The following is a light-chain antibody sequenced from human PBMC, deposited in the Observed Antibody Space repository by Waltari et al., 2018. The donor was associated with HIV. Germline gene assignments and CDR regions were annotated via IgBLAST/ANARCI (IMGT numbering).Light chain of an antibody. CDR2: GVS. Sequence: DIQMTQSPSSLSVAVGDRVTITCRASRYISSYLNWYQHKPGKAPKLLIYGVSTLHSGVPSRFSGSGSATEFTLTISSLQPEDFATYYCQQSYTSPRFGQGTKVEI. V-gene: IGKV1-39*01. CDR3: QQSYTSPR. J-gene: IGKJ1*01. CDR1: RYISSY.